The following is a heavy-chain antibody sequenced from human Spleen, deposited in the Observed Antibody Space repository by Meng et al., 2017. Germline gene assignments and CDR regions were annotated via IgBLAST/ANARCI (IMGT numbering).Heavy chain of an antibody. D-gene: IGHD6-13*01. Sequence: GESLKISCAASGFTFSSYAMHWVRQAPGKGLEWVGRIKRNSDGGTIDDAAPVKGRFTISREDSKNTLYMQMDSLITEDTAVYFCATGAAAADHWGQGTLVTVSS. V-gene: IGHV3-15*01. CDR1: GFTFSSYA. CDR3: ATGAAAADH. J-gene: IGHJ4*02. CDR2: IKRNSDGGTI.